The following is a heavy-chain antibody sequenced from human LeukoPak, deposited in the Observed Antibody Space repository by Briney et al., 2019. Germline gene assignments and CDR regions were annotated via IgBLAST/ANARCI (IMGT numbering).Heavy chain of an antibody. V-gene: IGHV4-34*01. CDR2: INHSGST. CDR1: GGSFSGYY. D-gene: IGHD3-22*01. J-gene: IGHJ4*02. CDR3: ARGANYYDSSGYAATFDY. Sequence: SETLSLTCAVYGGSFSGYYWSWIRQPPGKGLEWIGEINHSGSTNYNPSLKSRVTISLDTSKNQFSLKLSSVTAADTAVYHCARGANYYDSSGYAATFDYWGQETLVTVSS.